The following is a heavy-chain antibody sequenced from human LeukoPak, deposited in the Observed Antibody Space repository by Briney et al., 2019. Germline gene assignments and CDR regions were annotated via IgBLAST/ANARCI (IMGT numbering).Heavy chain of an antibody. CDR3: AKDRAPYCDFWSGYH. Sequence: GGSLRLSCAASGFTFSSYAMSWVRQAPGKGLEWVSAISGSGGSTYYADSVKGRFTISRDNSKNTLYLQMNSLRAEDTAVYYCAKDRAPYCDFWSGYHWGQGTLVTVSS. V-gene: IGHV3-23*01. D-gene: IGHD3-3*01. J-gene: IGHJ5*02. CDR2: ISGSGGST. CDR1: GFTFSSYA.